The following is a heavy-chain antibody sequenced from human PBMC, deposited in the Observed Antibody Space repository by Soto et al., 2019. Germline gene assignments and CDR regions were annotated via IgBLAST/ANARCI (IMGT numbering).Heavy chain of an antibody. Sequence: SETLSLTCTVSGGSISSSSYYWGWIRQPPGKGLEWIGSIYYSGSTYYNPSLKSRVTISVDTSKNQFSLKLSSVTAADTAVYYCARGYYYDSSVMVGYFDLWGRGTLVTVSS. CDR1: GGSISSSSYY. CDR3: ARGYYYDSSVMVGYFDL. D-gene: IGHD3-22*01. V-gene: IGHV4-39*01. J-gene: IGHJ2*01. CDR2: IYYSGST.